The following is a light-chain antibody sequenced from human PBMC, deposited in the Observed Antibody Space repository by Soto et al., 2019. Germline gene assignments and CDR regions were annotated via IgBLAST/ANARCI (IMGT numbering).Light chain of an antibody. CDR2: NVN. J-gene: IGLJ1*01. V-gene: IGLV2-18*02. Sequence: QSVLIQPPSVSGSPGQSVTISCTGTSSDVGSYDYVSWYQRHPGTVPKPMIYNVNTRPSGVPDRFSGSKPGNTASMTISGLQAEDEADYYCSSCTSSNTYVFGTGTKVTVL. CDR3: SSCTSSNTYV. CDR1: SSDVGSYDY.